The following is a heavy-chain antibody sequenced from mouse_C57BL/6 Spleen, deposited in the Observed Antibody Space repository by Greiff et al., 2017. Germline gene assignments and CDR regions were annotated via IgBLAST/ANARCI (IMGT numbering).Heavy chain of an antibody. J-gene: IGHJ2*01. CDR1: GYAFSSSW. V-gene: IGHV1-82*01. CDR3: ARMGLLRPYFDY. Sequence: QVQLKQSGPELVKPGASVKISCKASGYAFSSSWMNWVKQRPGKGLEWIGRIYPGDGDTNYNGKFKGKATLTADKSSSTAYMQLSSLTSEDSAVYFCARMGLLRPYFDYWGQGTTLTVSS. D-gene: IGHD3-2*02. CDR2: IYPGDGDT.